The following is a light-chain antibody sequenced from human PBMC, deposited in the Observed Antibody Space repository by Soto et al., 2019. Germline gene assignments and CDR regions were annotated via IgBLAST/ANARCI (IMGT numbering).Light chain of an antibody. Sequence: AIRMTQSPSSLSASTGDRVTITCRASQGISSYLAWYQQKPGKAPKLLIYAASTLQSGVPSRFSGSGSGTDFTLTISSLQPEDFATYYCQQSYSTPLTFGGGTKV. CDR2: AAS. CDR1: QGISSY. J-gene: IGKJ4*01. V-gene: IGKV1-8*01. CDR3: QQSYSTPLT.